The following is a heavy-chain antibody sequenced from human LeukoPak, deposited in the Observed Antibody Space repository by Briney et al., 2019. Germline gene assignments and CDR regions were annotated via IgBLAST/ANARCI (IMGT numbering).Heavy chain of an antibody. CDR2: IRYDGRNK. CDR1: GFTFSSYG. Sequence: GGSLRLSCAASGFTFSSYGMHWVRQAPGKGLEWVAFIRYDGRNKYYADSVKGRFTISRDNAKKSLYLQMNSLRAEDTAVYYCARDDGGNFNDAFDIWGQGTMVTVSS. D-gene: IGHD4-23*01. CDR3: ARDDGGNFNDAFDI. V-gene: IGHV3-30*02. J-gene: IGHJ3*02.